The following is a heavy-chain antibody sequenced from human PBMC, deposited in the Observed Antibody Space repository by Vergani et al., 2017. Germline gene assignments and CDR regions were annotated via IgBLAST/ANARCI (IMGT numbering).Heavy chain of an antibody. J-gene: IGHJ5*02. D-gene: IGHD2/OR15-2a*01. Sequence: QVQLQESGPGLVKPSETLSLTCTVSGAAIKDFYWSWFRQPPGKGLEWIGYVYYTGSTTYNPSLKSRVTISVDTSNNQFSLRMTSLTAADTAIYYCARDRDLYCRSTTSCHNWFDPWGQGTRVIVSS. CDR3: ARDRDLYCRSTTSCHNWFDP. V-gene: IGHV4-59*01. CDR2: VYYTGST. CDR1: GAAIKDFY.